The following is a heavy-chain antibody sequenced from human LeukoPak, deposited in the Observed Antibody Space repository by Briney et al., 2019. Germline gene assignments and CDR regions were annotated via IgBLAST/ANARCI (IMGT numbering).Heavy chain of an antibody. CDR3: AKDHTSGFDS. J-gene: IGHJ5*01. Sequence: GGSLRLSCAASGFTFRDYDMSWVRQAPGKGLEWVSAISGSDGSTYYGDSVKGRFTISRDNYRNTLFLQMSSLRDEDTAVYYCAKDHTSGFDSWGQGTLVTVSS. D-gene: IGHD6-19*01. V-gene: IGHV3-23*01. CDR2: ISGSDGST. CDR1: GFTFRDYD.